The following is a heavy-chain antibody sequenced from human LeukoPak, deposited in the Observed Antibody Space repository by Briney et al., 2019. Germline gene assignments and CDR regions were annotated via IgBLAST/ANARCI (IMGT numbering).Heavy chain of an antibody. V-gene: IGHV3-48*04. Sequence: GGSLRLSCAASGFIFSDYSMNWVRQAPGKRLEWISYISGTGNTIYYADSVKGRFTISRDNAKNSLYLQMNSLRAEDTAVYYCARYCSSTDCYENLDWFDPWGQGTLVTVSS. CDR2: ISGTGNTI. CDR3: ARYCSSTDCYENLDWFDP. J-gene: IGHJ5*02. CDR1: GFIFSDYS. D-gene: IGHD2-2*01.